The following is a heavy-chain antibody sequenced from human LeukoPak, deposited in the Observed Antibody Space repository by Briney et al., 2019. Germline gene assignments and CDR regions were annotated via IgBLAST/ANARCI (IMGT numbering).Heavy chain of an antibody. CDR1: GYTFTSYD. V-gene: IGHV1-8*01. CDR3: ARGGQKRRYYGMDV. CDR2: MNPNSGNT. J-gene: IGHJ6*02. Sequence: ASVTVSCKASGYTFTSYDINWVRQATGQGLEWMGWMNPNSGNTGYAQKFQGRVTMTRNTSISTAYMELSSLRSEDTAVYYCARGGQKRRYYGMDVWGQGTTVTVSS.